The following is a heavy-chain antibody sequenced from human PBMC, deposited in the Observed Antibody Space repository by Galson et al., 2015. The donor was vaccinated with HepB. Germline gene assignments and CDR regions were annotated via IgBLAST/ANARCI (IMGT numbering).Heavy chain of an antibody. J-gene: IGHJ6*02. V-gene: IGHV1-69*02. CDR3: ARGLWFGELNYYFYGMDV. CDR1: GGTFSSYT. D-gene: IGHD3-10*01. Sequence: SVKVSCKASGGTFSSYTISWVRQAPGQGLEWMGRIIPILGIADYAQRFQGRVTITADKSTSTAYMELSSLRSEDTAVYYCARGLWFGELNYYFYGMDVWGQGTTVTVSS. CDR2: IIPILGIA.